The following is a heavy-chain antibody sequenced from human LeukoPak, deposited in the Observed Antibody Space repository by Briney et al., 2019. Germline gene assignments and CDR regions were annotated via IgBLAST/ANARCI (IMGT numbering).Heavy chain of an antibody. D-gene: IGHD6-13*01. J-gene: IGHJ6*02. CDR1: GGTFSSYA. V-gene: IGHV1-69*13. CDR3: ARDRAAAHYFYYYYYGMDV. CDR2: IIPIFGTA. Sequence: GASVKVSFKASGGTFSSYAISWVRQAPGQGLEWMGGIIPIFGTANYAQKFQGRVTITADESTSTAYMELSSLRSEDTAVYYCARDRAAAHYFYYYYYGMDVWGQGTTVTVSS.